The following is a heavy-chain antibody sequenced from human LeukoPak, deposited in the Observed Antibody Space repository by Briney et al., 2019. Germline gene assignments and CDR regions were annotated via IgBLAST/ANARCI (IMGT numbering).Heavy chain of an antibody. D-gene: IGHD6-13*01. Sequence: GGSLRLSCAASGFTFSSYEMNWVRQAPGKGLEWVSYISSSGSTIYYADSVKGRFTISRDNAKNSLYLQMNSLKAEDTGVYYCARDLGIAAAGNYYYYGMDVWGQGTTVTVSS. CDR3: ARDLGIAAAGNYYYYGMDV. CDR2: ISSSGSTI. J-gene: IGHJ6*02. V-gene: IGHV3-48*03. CDR1: GFTFSSYE.